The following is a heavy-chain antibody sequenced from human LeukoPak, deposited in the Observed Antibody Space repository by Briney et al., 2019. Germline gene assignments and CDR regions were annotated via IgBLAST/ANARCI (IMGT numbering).Heavy chain of an antibody. Sequence: SETPSLTCTVSGGSISSYYWSWIRQPPGKGLEWIGYIYYSGSTNYNPSLKSRVTISVDTSKNQFSLKLSSVTAADTAVYYCARGVYSSSWSWFDPWGQGTLVTVSS. D-gene: IGHD6-13*01. CDR1: GGSISSYY. CDR2: IYYSGST. V-gene: IGHV4-59*01. J-gene: IGHJ5*02. CDR3: ARGVYSSSWSWFDP.